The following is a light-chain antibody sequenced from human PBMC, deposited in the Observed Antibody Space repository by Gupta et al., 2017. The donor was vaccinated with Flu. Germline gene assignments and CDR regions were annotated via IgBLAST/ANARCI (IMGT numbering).Light chain of an antibody. CDR3: CSYAGSSTGFV. CDR2: EGS. V-gene: IGLV2-23*01. J-gene: IGLJ2*01. CDR1: SSDVGSYNL. Sequence: QSALTQPASVSGSPGQSITISCTGTSSDVGSYNLVSWYQQHPGKAPKLMSYEGSKRPSGVSNRFSGSKSGNTASLTISGLQAEDEADDYCCSYAGSSTGFVFGGGTKLTVL.